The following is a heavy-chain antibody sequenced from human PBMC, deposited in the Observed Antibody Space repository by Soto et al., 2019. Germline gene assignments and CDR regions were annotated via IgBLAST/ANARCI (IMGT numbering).Heavy chain of an antibody. J-gene: IGHJ3*02. V-gene: IGHV3-21*01. Sequence: DVQLVESGGGLVKPGGSLRLSCAASGFNFITFSMNWVRQAPGKGLEWVSSISASSSSIYYAESVKGRFXVSRDNAKNSLYLQMNSLTAEDTALYYCVRDAYNRDAFDIWGQGTTVTVSS. CDR1: GFNFITFS. CDR2: ISASSSSI. CDR3: VRDAYNRDAFDI. D-gene: IGHD1-20*01.